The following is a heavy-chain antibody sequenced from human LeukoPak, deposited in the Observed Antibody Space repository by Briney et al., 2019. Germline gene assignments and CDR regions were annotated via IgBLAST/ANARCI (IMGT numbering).Heavy chain of an antibody. Sequence: ASVKVSCKASGYTFTSYGISWVRQAPGQGLEWMGWISAYNGNTNYAQKLQGRVTMTTDTSTSTAYTELRSLRSDDTAVYYCARGTRTMIVVYHGAFDIWGQGTMVTVSS. CDR1: GYTFTSYG. CDR2: ISAYNGNT. J-gene: IGHJ3*02. V-gene: IGHV1-18*01. CDR3: ARGTRTMIVVYHGAFDI. D-gene: IGHD3-22*01.